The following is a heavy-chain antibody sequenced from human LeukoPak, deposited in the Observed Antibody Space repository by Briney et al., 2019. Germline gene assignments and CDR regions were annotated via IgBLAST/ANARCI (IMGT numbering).Heavy chain of an antibody. CDR2: ITTGSDI. J-gene: IGHJ4*02. CDR1: GFTFGSYA. D-gene: IGHD1-26*01. Sequence: PGGSLRLSCAASGFTFGSYAMNWVRQAPGRGLEWVSSITTGSDIYYADSVKGRFTISRDNAKNSLYLDMNSLGAEDTAVYYCARQFGGSYGYWGQGTLVTVSS. V-gene: IGHV3-21*01. CDR3: ARQFGGSYGY.